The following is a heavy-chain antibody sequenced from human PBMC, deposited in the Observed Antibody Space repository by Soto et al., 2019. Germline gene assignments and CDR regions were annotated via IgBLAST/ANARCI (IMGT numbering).Heavy chain of an antibody. CDR1: GDSISAYS. D-gene: IGHD3-9*01. Sequence: SETLSLTCTVSGDSISAYSWSWVRQPPGKGLEWIGNIHYNGNTKYNPSLKSRVTMSVDTSKNQFSLKLSSVTAADTAVYYCARHVLYDIFCCYVLSPSYFYHFAQGALVTVSA. CDR3: ARHVLYDIFCCYVLSPSYFYH. CDR2: IHYNGNT. V-gene: IGHV4-59*08. J-gene: IGHJ4*01.